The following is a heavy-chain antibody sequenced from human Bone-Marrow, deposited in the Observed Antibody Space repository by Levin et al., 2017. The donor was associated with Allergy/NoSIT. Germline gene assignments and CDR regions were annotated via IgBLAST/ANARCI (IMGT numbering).Heavy chain of an antibody. Sequence: ASVKVSCKASGYTFTSYGISWVRQAPGQGLEWMGWISAYNGNTNYAQKLQGRVTMTTDTSTSTAYMELRSLRSDDTAVYYCARDRYNSQYCSSTSCFLRLDYWGQGTLVTVSS. CDR3: ARDRYNSQYCSSTSCFLRLDY. J-gene: IGHJ4*02. CDR2: ISAYNGNT. CDR1: GYTFTSYG. D-gene: IGHD2-2*01. V-gene: IGHV1-18*01.